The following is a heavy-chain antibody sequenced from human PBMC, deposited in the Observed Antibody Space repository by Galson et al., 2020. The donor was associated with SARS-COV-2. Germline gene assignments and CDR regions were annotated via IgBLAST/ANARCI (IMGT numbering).Heavy chain of an antibody. CDR3: ARELYYYDSSGYYYIDAFDI. J-gene: IGHJ3*02. CDR2: IYYSGST. CDR1: GGSISSSSYY. V-gene: IGHV4-39*01. Sequence: SETLSLTCTVSGGSISSSSYYWGWIRQPPGKGLEWIGSIYYSGSTYYNPSLKSRVTISVDTSKNQFSLKLSSVTAADTAVYYCARELYYYDSSGYYYIDAFDIWGQGTMVTVSS. D-gene: IGHD3-22*01.